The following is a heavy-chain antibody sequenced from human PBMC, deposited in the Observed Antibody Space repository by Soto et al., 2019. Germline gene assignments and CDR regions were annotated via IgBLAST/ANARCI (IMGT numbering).Heavy chain of an antibody. CDR1: GFTFSSYA. D-gene: IGHD3-16*02. CDR2: ISYDGSNK. CDR3: ARGYVWGSYRPSSEYFQH. Sequence: GGSLRLSCAASGFTFSSYAMHWVRQAPGKGLEWVAVISYDGSNKYYADSVKGRFTISRDNSKNTLYLQMNSLRAEDTAVYYCARGYVWGSYRPSSEYFQHWGQGTLVTVSS. J-gene: IGHJ1*01. V-gene: IGHV3-30-3*01.